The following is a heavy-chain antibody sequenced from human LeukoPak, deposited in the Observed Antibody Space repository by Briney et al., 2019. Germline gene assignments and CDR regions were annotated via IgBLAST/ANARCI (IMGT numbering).Heavy chain of an antibody. CDR3: ARHGGDYVWGSYRLNWFDP. CDR1: GGSISSYY. D-gene: IGHD3-16*02. J-gene: IGHJ5*02. CDR2: IYYSGST. Sequence: SETLSLTCTVSGGSISSYYWGWIRQPPGKGLEWIGSIYYSGSTYYNPSLKSRVTISVDTSKNQFSLKLSSVTAADTAVYYCARHGGDYVWGSYRLNWFDPWGQGTLVTVSS. V-gene: IGHV4-39*01.